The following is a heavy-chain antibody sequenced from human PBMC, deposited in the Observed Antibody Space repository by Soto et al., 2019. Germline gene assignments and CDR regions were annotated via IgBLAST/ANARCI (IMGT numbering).Heavy chain of an antibody. D-gene: IGHD1-1*01. CDR2: ISYDGSNK. CDR3: AKDLEITETGPFDY. V-gene: IGHV3-30*18. CDR1: GFTFSSYG. Sequence: GGSLRLSCAASGFTFSSYGMHWVRQAPGKGLEWVAVISYDGSNKYYADSVKGRFTISRDNSKNTLYLQMNSLRAEDTAVYYCAKDLEITETGPFDYWGQGTLVTVSS. J-gene: IGHJ4*02.